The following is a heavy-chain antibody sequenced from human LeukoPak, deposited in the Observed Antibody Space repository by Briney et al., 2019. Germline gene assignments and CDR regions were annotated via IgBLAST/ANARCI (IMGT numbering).Heavy chain of an antibody. CDR3: ARGYQGTFDI. Sequence: ASVKVSCKASGYTFTDNAMHWVRQAPGQSLEWMGWIFTDNGNTKYSQKFQDRVTITRVTSASTAYMELSSLESEDTAVHYCARGYQGTFDIWGPGTTVFVSS. CDR1: GYTFTDNA. D-gene: IGHD2-2*01. J-gene: IGHJ3*02. V-gene: IGHV1-3*04. CDR2: IFTDNGNT.